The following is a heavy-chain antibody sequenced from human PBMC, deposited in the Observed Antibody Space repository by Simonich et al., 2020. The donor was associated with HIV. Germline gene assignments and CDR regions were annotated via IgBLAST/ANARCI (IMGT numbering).Heavy chain of an antibody. V-gene: IGHV4-34*01. Sequence: QVQLQQWGAGLLKPSETLSLTCAVHGGSFSGYYCSWIRQTPWKGLEWSGEINHSGSTNYNPSLKGRVTRSVDTSKNQFSLKLSSVTAADTAVYYCARRHPTAVTTPYFDYWGQGTLVTVSS. D-gene: IGHD4-17*01. CDR1: GGSFSGYY. CDR2: INHSGST. CDR3: ARRHPTAVTTPYFDY. J-gene: IGHJ4*02.